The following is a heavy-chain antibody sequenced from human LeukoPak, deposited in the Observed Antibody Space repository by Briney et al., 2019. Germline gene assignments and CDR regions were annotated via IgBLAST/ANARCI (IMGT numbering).Heavy chain of an antibody. V-gene: IGHV1-69*04. CDR3: ARDEVGRVGAT. Sequence: GASVKVSCKASGGTFSSYTISWVLQAPGQGLEWMGRIIPILGIANYAQKFQGRVTITADKSTSTAYMELSSLRSEDTAVYYCARDEVGRVGATWGQGTLVTVSS. J-gene: IGHJ5*02. CDR2: IIPILGIA. CDR1: GGTFSSYT. D-gene: IGHD1-26*01.